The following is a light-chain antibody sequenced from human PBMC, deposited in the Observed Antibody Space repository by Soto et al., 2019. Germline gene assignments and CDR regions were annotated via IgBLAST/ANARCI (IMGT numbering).Light chain of an antibody. J-gene: IGKJ1*01. CDR2: DAS. CDR3: QQYNSYTGT. V-gene: IGKV1-5*01. Sequence: DIQMTQSPSTLSASVGDRVTITCRASQSISSWLAWYQQKPGKXPKXXIYDASSLESGVPSRFSGSGSGTEGTLTISSLQPDDGATYYGQQYNSYTGTFGQGTKVDIK. CDR1: QSISSW.